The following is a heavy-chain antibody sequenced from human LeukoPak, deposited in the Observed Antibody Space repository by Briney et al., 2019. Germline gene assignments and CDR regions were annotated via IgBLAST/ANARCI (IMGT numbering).Heavy chain of an antibody. D-gene: IGHD1-26*01. CDR3: AGHHQAYSRTY. V-gene: IGHV3-30*02. CDR2: IWYDGSNK. CDR1: GFIFSTYA. Sequence: GGSLRLSCGASGFIFSTYAMHWVRQAPGKGLEWVTFIWYDGSNKYYADSVKGRFIISRDNSKNTLYLQMNSLRAEDTAVYYCAGHHQAYSRTYWGQGTLVTVSS. J-gene: IGHJ4*02.